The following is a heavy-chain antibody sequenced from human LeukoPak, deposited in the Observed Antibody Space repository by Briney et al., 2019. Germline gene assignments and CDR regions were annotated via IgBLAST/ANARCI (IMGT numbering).Heavy chain of an antibody. Sequence: GESLKISCKGSGYSFTSYWIGWVRQMPGKGLGLMGIIYHGDSDTRYSPSFQGQVTISAHKSISTAYLQWSSLKASDTAMYYCARRVNNWFDPWGQGTLVTVSS. CDR3: ARRVNNWFDP. J-gene: IGHJ5*02. V-gene: IGHV5-51*01. D-gene: IGHD2-21*01. CDR1: GYSFTSYW. CDR2: IYHGDSDT.